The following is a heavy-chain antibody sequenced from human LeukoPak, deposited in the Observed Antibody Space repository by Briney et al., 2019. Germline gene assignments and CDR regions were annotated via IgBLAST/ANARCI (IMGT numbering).Heavy chain of an antibody. J-gene: IGHJ5*02. CDR1: GYIFTGYY. CDR3: ARWGSYDFWSGYYGWFDP. CDR2: INPNSGGT. Sequence: GASVKVSCKASGYIFTGYYMHWVRQAPGQGLEWMRWINPNSGGTNYAQKFQGRVTMTRDTSISTAYMELSRLRSDDTAVYYCARWGSYDFWSGYYGWFDPWGQGTLVTVSS. D-gene: IGHD3-3*01. V-gene: IGHV1-2*02.